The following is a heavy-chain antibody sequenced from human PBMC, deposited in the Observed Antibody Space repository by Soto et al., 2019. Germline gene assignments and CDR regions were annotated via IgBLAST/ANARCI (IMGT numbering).Heavy chain of an antibody. CDR2: IYYSGST. Sequence: SETLSLTCTVSGGSISSGGYYWSWIRQHPGKGLEWIGYIYYSGSTYYNPSLKSRVTISVDTSKNQFSLKLSSVTAADTAVYYCARGKLNYGMDVRGQGTTVTVSS. J-gene: IGHJ6*02. CDR1: GGSISSGGYY. CDR3: ARGKLNYGMDV. V-gene: IGHV4-31*03.